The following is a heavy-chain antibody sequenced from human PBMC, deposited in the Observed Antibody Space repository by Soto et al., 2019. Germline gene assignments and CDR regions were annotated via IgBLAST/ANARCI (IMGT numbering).Heavy chain of an antibody. D-gene: IGHD7-27*01. CDR3: ARFLTGNFDDYFDY. Sequence: GESLKISCKGSRYSFSSYWIGWVRQMPGKGLEWMGIIYPGDSDTRYSPSFQGQVTISADKSLSTAYLQWSSLKASDTAMYYCARFLTGNFDDYFDYWGQGTLVTVSS. CDR2: IYPGDSDT. J-gene: IGHJ4*02. CDR1: RYSFSSYW. V-gene: IGHV5-51*01.